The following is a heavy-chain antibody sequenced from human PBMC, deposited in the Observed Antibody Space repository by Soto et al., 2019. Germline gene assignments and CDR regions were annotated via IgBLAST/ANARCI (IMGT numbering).Heavy chain of an antibody. CDR3: ARDVRGDYGDYTYYYYYYYMDV. CDR2: IYYSGST. J-gene: IGHJ6*03. V-gene: IGHV4-39*07. CDR1: GGSISSSSYY. Sequence: SETLSLTCTVSGGSISSSSYYWGWIRQPPGKGLEWIGSIYYSGSTYYNPSLKSRVTISVDTSKNQCSLKLSSVTAADTAVYYCARDVRGDYGDYTYYYYYYYMDVWGKGTTVTVSS. D-gene: IGHD4-17*01.